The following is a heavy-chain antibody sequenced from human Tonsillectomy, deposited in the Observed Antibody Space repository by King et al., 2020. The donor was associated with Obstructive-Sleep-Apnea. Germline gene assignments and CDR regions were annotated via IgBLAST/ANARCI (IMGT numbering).Heavy chain of an antibody. J-gene: IGHJ1*01. CDR2: IYYSGST. V-gene: IGHV4-39*07. Sequence: QLQESGPGLVKTSETLSLTCTVSGGSISSSSSYWGWIRQPPGKGLEWIGSIYYSGSTHYNPSLKSRVTISIDTPKNQFSLRLRSLTAADTAVYYCARGVGATTPEYFQRWGQAPWSPSRQ. CDR3: ARGVGATTPEYFQR. CDR1: GGSISSSSSY. D-gene: IGHD1-26*01.